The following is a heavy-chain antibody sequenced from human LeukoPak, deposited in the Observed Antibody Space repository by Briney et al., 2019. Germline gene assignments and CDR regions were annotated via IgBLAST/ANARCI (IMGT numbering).Heavy chain of an antibody. Sequence: SETLSLTCTVSGGSISSYYWSWIRQPPGKGLEWVGYIYYSGSTNYNPSLKSRVTISVDTSKNQFSLKLSSVTAADTAVYYCARDRGHYDSSGQAYYYYMDVWGKGTTVTVSS. J-gene: IGHJ6*03. V-gene: IGHV4-59*01. CDR2: IYYSGST. CDR1: GGSISSYY. D-gene: IGHD3-22*01. CDR3: ARDRGHYDSSGQAYYYYMDV.